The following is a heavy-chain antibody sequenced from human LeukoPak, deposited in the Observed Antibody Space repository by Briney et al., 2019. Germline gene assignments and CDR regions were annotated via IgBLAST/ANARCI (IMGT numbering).Heavy chain of an antibody. CDR3: ARAPHFFDTSGSRYYFDY. CDR1: GGSIRSTNYY. J-gene: IGHJ4*02. V-gene: IGHV4-39*07. D-gene: IGHD3-22*01. CDR2: IDYSGNT. Sequence: SETLSLTCSVSGGSIRSTNYYWGWLRQPPGKGLVWIGSIDYSGNTYYSPSLVSRVTISVDTSKNQFSLNLSSVTAADTAVYYCARAPHFFDTSGSRYYFDYWGQGALVTVSS.